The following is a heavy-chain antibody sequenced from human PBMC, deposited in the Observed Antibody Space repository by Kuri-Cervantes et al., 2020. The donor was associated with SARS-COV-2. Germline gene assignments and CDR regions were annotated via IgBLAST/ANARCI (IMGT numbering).Heavy chain of an antibody. CDR3: VIGAGGNS. V-gene: IGHV3-48*02. Sequence: GESLKISCAASGFTFSSYSMKWVRQAPGKGLEWTSYIGVGGTPIYYADSVRGRFTISRDNAKNTAYLQMSNLRDEDTAIYYCVIGAGGNSWGQGTLVTVSS. J-gene: IGHJ4*02. CDR1: GFTFSSYS. D-gene: IGHD3-16*01. CDR2: IGVGGTPI.